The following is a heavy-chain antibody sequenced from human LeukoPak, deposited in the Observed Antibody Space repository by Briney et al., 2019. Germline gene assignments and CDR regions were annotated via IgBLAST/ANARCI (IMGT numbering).Heavy chain of an antibody. V-gene: IGHV3-48*01. D-gene: IGHD4-17*01. J-gene: IGHJ4*02. CDR1: GFTFSSYS. CDR2: ISSSSSTI. Sequence: PGGSLRLSCAASGFTFSSYSMNWVRQAPGKGLEWVSYISSSSSTIYYADSVKGRFTISRDNSKNTLYLQMNSLRAEDTAVYYCAKQTTVTTSNYFDYWGQGTLVTVSS. CDR3: AKQTTVTTSNYFDY.